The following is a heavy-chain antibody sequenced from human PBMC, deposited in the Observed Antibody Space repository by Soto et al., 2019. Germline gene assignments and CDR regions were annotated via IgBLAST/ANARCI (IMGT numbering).Heavy chain of an antibody. Sequence: QVPLVQSGAEVKKPGASVKVSCKASGYTFTSYAMHWVRQAPGQRLEWMGWINAGSGNTKYSQKFQGRVTITRDTSASTAYMELSSLRSEDTSVYYCARDWGYYDSSGYSDGDYWGQGTLVTVSS. CDR2: INAGSGNT. CDR3: ARDWGYYDSSGYSDGDY. V-gene: IGHV1-3*01. D-gene: IGHD3-22*01. J-gene: IGHJ4*02. CDR1: GYTFTSYA.